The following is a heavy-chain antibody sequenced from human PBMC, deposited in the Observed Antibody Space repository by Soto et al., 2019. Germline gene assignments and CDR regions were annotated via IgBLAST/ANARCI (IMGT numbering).Heavy chain of an antibody. D-gene: IGHD3-16*01. CDR2: IIPVFGTP. Sequence: SVKVSCKTSGGTFTTSTISWVRQAPGQGLEWMGGIIPVFGTPSYAQKFQGRVTMIADKSSSTAYMELRNLRSEDTAMYYCARPADYVSGFSQWGQGTLVTVS. J-gene: IGHJ4*02. CDR3: ARPADYVSGFSQ. V-gene: IGHV1-69*06. CDR1: GGTFTTST.